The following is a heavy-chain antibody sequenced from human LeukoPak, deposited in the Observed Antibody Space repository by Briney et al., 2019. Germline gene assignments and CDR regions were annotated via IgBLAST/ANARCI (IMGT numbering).Heavy chain of an antibody. J-gene: IGHJ4*02. V-gene: IGHV3-7*01. D-gene: IGHD6-25*01. CDR3: ANNLVSAAGDH. Sequence: GGSLRLSCAASGFIFTDYWMYWVRQAPGRGLAWVANIKEDGSEKNYVDSVMGRFTISRDNAKNSVYLQMNSLRVEDTAVYYCANNLVSAAGDHWGQGTLVSVSS. CDR2: IKEDGSEK. CDR1: GFIFTDYW.